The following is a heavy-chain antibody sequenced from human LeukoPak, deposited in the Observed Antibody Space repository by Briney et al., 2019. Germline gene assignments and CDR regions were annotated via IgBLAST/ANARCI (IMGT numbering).Heavy chain of an antibody. CDR3: ARPGIVGATTPFDY. CDR2: IYHSGST. V-gene: IGHV4-38-2*01. J-gene: IGHJ4*02. CDR1: GYSISSGYY. Sequence: SETLSLTCAVSGYSISSGYYWGWIRQPPGKGLEWIGSIYHSGSTYYNPSLKSRVTISVDTSKNQFSLKLSSVTAADTAVYYCARPGIVGATTPFDYWGQGTLVPVSS. D-gene: IGHD1-26*01.